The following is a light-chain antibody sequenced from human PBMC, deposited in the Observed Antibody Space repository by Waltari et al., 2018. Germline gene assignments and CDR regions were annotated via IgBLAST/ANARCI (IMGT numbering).Light chain of an antibody. V-gene: IGLV2-23*01. CDR3: CSYAGSTTFLYV. CDR1: SNDLGNYNL. Sequence: QSALTQPASVSGSPGQSITISCTGSSNDLGNYNLVSWYQQHPGKAPKLMIYEGTARPSGVSNRFSGSKSGNTASLTISGLQAEDEADYYCCSYAGSTTFLYVFGTGTKVTVL. CDR2: EGT. J-gene: IGLJ1*01.